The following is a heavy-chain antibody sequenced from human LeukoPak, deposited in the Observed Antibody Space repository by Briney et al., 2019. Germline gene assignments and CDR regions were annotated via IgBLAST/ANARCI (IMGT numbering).Heavy chain of an antibody. Sequence: GGSLRLSCAVSGLTFSNSAMSWVRQAPGKGLEWVSAISVGSDVIYYADSVKGRFAISRDNSKHTVYLQMGSLRAEDTAVYYCARVGSYYDMDVWGQGTTVTVSS. J-gene: IGHJ6*02. CDR1: GLTFSNSA. D-gene: IGHD3-10*01. CDR2: ISVGSDVI. V-gene: IGHV3-23*01. CDR3: ARVGSYYDMDV.